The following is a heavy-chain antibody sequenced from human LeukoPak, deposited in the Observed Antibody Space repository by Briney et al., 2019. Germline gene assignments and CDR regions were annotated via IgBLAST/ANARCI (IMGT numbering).Heavy chain of an antibody. J-gene: IGHJ4*02. V-gene: IGHV3-30*04. CDR1: GFTFSSYA. CDR2: ISYDGSNK. D-gene: IGHD6-13*01. Sequence: GGSLRLSCAASGFTFSSYAMHWVRQAPGKGLEWVAAISYDGSNKYYGDSVKGRFTISRDNSKNTLYLQMNSLRVEDTAVYYCARLTAAGRRTDFDYWGQGTLVTVSS. CDR3: ARLTAAGRRTDFDY.